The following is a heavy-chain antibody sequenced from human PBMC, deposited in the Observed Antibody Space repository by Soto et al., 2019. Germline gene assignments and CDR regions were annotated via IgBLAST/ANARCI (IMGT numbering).Heavy chain of an antibody. D-gene: IGHD3-3*01. J-gene: IGHJ4*02. V-gene: IGHV4-34*01. Sequence: SETLSLTCAVYGGSFSGYYWSWIRQPPGKGLKWIGEINHSGSTNYNPSLKSRVTISVDTSKNQFSLKLSSVTAADTAVYYCARGRARVRFLEWLPYDYWGQGNLVTVAS. CDR2: INHSGST. CDR1: GGSFSGYY. CDR3: ARGRARVRFLEWLPYDY.